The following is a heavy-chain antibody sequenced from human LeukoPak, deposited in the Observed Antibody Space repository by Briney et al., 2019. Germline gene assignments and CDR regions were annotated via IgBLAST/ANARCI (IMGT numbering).Heavy chain of an antibody. V-gene: IGHV4-31*03. D-gene: IGHD3-10*01. CDR2: IYYTGIT. Sequence: SQTLSLTCTVSGGSISSGSYYWSWIRQHPGKGLEWIGYIYYTGITYYNPSLKSRVTISVDTTKNQFSLKLTSLTAADTAIYYCAREMRDMVRGIILYYFDYWGQGTLVTVSS. CDR1: GGSISSGSYY. CDR3: AREMRDMVRGIILYYFDY. J-gene: IGHJ4*02.